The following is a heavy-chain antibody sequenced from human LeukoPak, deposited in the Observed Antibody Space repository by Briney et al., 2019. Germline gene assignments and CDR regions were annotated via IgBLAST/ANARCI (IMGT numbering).Heavy chain of an antibody. CDR1: VYPFNTYD. V-gene: IGHV1-8*01. J-gene: IGHJ6*02. D-gene: IGHD1-26*01. Sequence: ASVKVSFKSSVYPFNTYDINWVRQATGQGLEWMGWMNPNSDNTNCAQKFKGRVTMTRDTAMGTAYMELSSLTSEDTAVYYCASEKWVKREGVYYYYGITVWGQGTTVTVSS. CDR3: ASEKWVKREGVYYYYGITV. CDR2: MNPNSDNT.